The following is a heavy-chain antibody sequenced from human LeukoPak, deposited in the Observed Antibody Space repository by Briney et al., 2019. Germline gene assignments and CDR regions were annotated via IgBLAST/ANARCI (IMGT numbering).Heavy chain of an antibody. V-gene: IGHV4-39*01. D-gene: IGHD3-9*01. Sequence: SQTLSLTCTVSGGSISSGGYYWGWIRQPPGKGLEWIGSIYYSGSTYYNPSLKSRVTVSVDTSKNQFSLKLSSVTAADTAVYYCARPSTGWDWYFDLWGRGTLVTVSS. J-gene: IGHJ2*01. CDR3: ARPSTGWDWYFDL. CDR1: GGSISSGGYY. CDR2: IYYSGST.